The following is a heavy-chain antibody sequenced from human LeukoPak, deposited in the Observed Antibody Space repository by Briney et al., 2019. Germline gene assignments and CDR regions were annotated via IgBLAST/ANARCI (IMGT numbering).Heavy chain of an antibody. CDR1: GGSISSSSYY. V-gene: IGHV4-39*07. CDR3: ARAAAGTEYSGSYFLPRSLYYFDY. Sequence: SETLSLTCIVSGGSISSSSYYWGWIRQPPGKGLEWIGIIYYSGSTYYKPSLKTRVTISVDTSKNQFSLKLSSVTAADTAVYYCARAAAGTEYSGSYFLPRSLYYFDYWGQGTLVTVSS. CDR2: IYYSGST. J-gene: IGHJ4*02. D-gene: IGHD1-26*01.